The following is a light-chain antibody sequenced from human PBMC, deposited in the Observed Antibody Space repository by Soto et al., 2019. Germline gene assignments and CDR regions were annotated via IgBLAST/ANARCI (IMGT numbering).Light chain of an antibody. CDR3: LQANSFSST. V-gene: IGKV1D-12*01. Sequence: DIQMTQSQSYVSPSVGDRVTITCSACHCISRWLAWYQQKPGKAPKLLIXXASSLQSGVPSRFSGSGSGTDFTLTISRLQPEDFATYYCLQANSFSSTFGQGTRLEIK. CDR2: XAS. CDR1: HCISRW. J-gene: IGKJ5*01.